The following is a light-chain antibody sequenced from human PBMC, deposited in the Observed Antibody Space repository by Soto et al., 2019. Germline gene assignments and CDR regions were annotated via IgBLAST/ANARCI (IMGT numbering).Light chain of an antibody. CDR2: EVS. V-gene: IGLV2-8*01. CDR1: SSDVGGYNY. CDR3: SSYAGSNNGV. J-gene: IGLJ2*01. Sequence: QSALTQPPSASGSPGQSVTISCTGTSSDVGGYNYVSWYQQHPGKAPKLMIYEVSKWPSGVPDRFSGSKSGNSASLTVSGXQAEDEADYYCSSYAGSNNGVFGGGTKVTVL.